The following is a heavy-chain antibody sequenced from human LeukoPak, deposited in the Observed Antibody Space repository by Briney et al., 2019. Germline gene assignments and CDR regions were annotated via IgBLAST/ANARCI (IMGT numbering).Heavy chain of an antibody. CDR3: ARDRGYSTFDY. CDR2: MKEDGGEI. Sequence: GGSLRLSCAASGFPFSNYWMGWVRQAPGKAREGVANMKEDGGEINYVAAVKGRFTISRDNAKNSLFLQMNSLRVDDTAVYYCARDRGYSTFDYWGQGTLVTVSS. D-gene: IGHD4-23*01. J-gene: IGHJ4*02. V-gene: IGHV3-7*01. CDR1: GFPFSNYW.